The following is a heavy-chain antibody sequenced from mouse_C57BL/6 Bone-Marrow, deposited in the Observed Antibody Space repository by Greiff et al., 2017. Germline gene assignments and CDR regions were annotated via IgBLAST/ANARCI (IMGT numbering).Heavy chain of an antibody. D-gene: IGHD2-1*01. Sequence: QVQLQQSGAELVRPGASVTLSCKASGYTFTDYEMHWVKQTPVHGLEWIGAIDPETGGTAYNQKFKGKAILTADKSSSTAYMELRSLTSEDSAVYYCTSFYYGNYGGILDYWGQGTTLTVSS. CDR2: IDPETGGT. J-gene: IGHJ2*01. CDR1: GYTFTDYE. V-gene: IGHV1-15*01. CDR3: TSFYYGNYGGILDY.